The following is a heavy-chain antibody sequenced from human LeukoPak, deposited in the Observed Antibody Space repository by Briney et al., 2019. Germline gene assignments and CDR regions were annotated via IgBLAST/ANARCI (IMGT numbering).Heavy chain of an antibody. CDR2: ISSSSSYI. Sequence: GGSLRLSCAASGFTLSSYSMNWVRQAPGKGLEWVSSISSSSSYIYYADSVKGRFTISRDNSKNTVYLQMNSLRADDTAVYYCARDFTPEWFDIHWGRGTLVTVS. CDR1: GFTLSSYS. V-gene: IGHV3-21*01. CDR3: ARDFTPEWFDIH. J-gene: IGHJ4*02. D-gene: IGHD3-3*01.